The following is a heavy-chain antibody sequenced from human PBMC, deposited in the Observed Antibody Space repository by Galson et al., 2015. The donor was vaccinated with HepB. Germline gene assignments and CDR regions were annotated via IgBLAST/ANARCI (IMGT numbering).Heavy chain of an antibody. V-gene: IGHV5-51*01. Sequence: QSGAEVKKPGESLKISCKGSGYSFTSYWIGWVRQMPGKGLEWMGIIYPGDSDTGYSPSFQGQVTISADKSISTAYLQWSSLKASDTAMYYCARWADIVVVVAATAHDAFDIWGQGTMVTVSS. CDR1: GYSFTSYW. J-gene: IGHJ3*02. D-gene: IGHD2-15*01. CDR2: IYPGDSDT. CDR3: ARWADIVVVVAATAHDAFDI.